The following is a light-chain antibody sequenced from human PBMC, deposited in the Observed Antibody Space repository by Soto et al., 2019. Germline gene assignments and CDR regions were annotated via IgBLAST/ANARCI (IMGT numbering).Light chain of an antibody. CDR3: FSFTTTSTHV. V-gene: IGLV2-14*01. Sequence: QSALTQPASLSGSPGQSITISCTGTSSDIGAYDYVSWFQQHPGKAPKLMISEVNNRPSGVSNRFSGSKSGNTAYLTISGLQVEAEAESFCFSFTTTSTHVFGPGTKVTVL. CDR1: SSDIGAYDY. J-gene: IGLJ1*01. CDR2: EVN.